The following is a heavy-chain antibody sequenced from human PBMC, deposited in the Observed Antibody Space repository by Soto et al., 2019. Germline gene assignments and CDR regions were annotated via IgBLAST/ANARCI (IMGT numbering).Heavy chain of an antibody. J-gene: IGHJ6*03. CDR2: VSTYNGDT. CDR1: GDSFSNYG. CDR3: ASVKYYYMDV. Sequence: QLQLVQSGGEVKEPGASVRVSCKASGDSFSNYGVSWVRQAPGQGLEWMGWVSTYNGDTRYAQKFQGRLSMTADTSTGTAFMELTTLRSDDTALYYCASVKYYYMDVWGEGTTVTVSS. D-gene: IGHD6-6*01. V-gene: IGHV1-18*01.